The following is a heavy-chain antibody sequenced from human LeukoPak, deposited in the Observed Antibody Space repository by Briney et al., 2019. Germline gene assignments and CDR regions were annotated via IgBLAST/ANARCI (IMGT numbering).Heavy chain of an antibody. D-gene: IGHD2-15*01. CDR2: ISYDGSNK. CDR1: GFTFSSYA. J-gene: IGHJ6*03. CDR3: ARDQKVVVAATLDSPYYYYYMDV. V-gene: IGHV3-30*04. Sequence: GGSLRLSCAASGFTFSSYAMHWVRQAPGKGLEWVAVISYDGSNKYYADSVKGRFTISRDNSKNTLYLQMNSLRAEDTAVYYCARDQKVVVAATLDSPYYYYYMDVWGKGTTVTVSS.